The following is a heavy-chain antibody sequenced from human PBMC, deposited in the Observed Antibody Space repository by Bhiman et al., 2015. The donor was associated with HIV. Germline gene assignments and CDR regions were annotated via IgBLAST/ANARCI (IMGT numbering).Heavy chain of an antibody. CDR1: GFSFSSYW. Sequence: EVQLVESGGGLVQPGGSLRLSCGASGFSFSSYWMGWVRQAPGKGLEWVANIKQDGSEKYYVDSVKGRFTISRDNAKNSLYLQMNSLRAEDTAVYYCARGQRLFDCWARERWSPSPQ. CDR3: ARGQRLFDC. CDR2: IKQDGSEK. J-gene: IGHJ4*02. D-gene: IGHD1-1*01. V-gene: IGHV3-7*01.